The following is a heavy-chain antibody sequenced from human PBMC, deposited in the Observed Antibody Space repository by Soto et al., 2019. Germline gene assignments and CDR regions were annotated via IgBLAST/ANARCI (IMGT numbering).Heavy chain of an antibody. CDR2: ISGGGGST. D-gene: IGHD6-19*01. Sequence: EVQLLESGGGLVQPGGSLRLSCAASGFTFSSYAMNWVRQAPGKGLEWVSGISGGGGSTHYADSVKGRFTISRDNSQNTLYLQMNSRRVEDTAVYYCAKDRGSGWYENWFDPWGQGTLVTVSS. CDR3: AKDRGSGWYENWFDP. CDR1: GFTFSSYA. V-gene: IGHV3-23*01. J-gene: IGHJ5*02.